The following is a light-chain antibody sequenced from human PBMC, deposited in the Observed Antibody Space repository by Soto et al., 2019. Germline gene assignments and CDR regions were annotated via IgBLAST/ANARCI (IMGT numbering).Light chain of an antibody. CDR3: CSYAGSSTFV. CDR1: SSDVGSYHL. J-gene: IGLJ1*01. V-gene: IGLV2-23*01. Sequence: QSALTQPASASGSPGQSITISCTGTSSDVGSYHLVSWYQHHPGKAPKLMIYEGSKRPSGVSNRFSGSKSGNTASLTISGLQAEDEADYYCCSYAGSSTFVFRTGTKLTVL. CDR2: EGS.